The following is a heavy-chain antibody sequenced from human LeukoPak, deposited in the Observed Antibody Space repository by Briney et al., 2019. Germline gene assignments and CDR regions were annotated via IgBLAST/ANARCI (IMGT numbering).Heavy chain of an antibody. CDR1: GFTFDDYA. CDR2: ISWNSGSI. Sequence: PGGSLRLSCAASGFTFDDYAMHWVRQAPGKGLEWVSGISWNSGSIGYADSVKGRFTISRDNAKNTLYLQMNSLRAEDTAVYYCAKLVDNHHKRITAAAPDYWGQGTLVTVSS. J-gene: IGHJ4*02. D-gene: IGHD6-13*01. V-gene: IGHV3-9*01. CDR3: AKLVDNHHKRITAAAPDY.